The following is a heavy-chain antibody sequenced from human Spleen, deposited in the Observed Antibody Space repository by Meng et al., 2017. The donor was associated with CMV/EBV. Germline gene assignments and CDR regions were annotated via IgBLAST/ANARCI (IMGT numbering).Heavy chain of an antibody. CDR3: ATDKQQLAYFFDY. D-gene: IGHD5-12*01. CDR1: GGILGNYA. CDR2: VIPISGSP. J-gene: IGHJ4*02. V-gene: IGHV1-69*05. Sequence: CKASGGILGNYAVSWVRQAPGQGLEWLGGVIPISGSPHYPQKFQGRVTMTTDESTGTAYMELSGLTSEDTAVYYCATDKQQLAYFFDYWGQGTLVTVSS.